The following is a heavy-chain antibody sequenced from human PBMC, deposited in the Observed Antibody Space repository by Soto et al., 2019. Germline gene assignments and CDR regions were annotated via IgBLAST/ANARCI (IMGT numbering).Heavy chain of an antibody. Sequence: QVQLVQSGAEVTKPGSSVKVSCKASGGTFSSYAISWVRQAPGQGLEWMGGIIPIFGTANYAQKFQGRVTITADESTSTGYMELSSLRSEYTAVYYWATGGDCGGDCYPTSDAFDILGQGTMVTVSS. CDR3: ATGGDCGGDCYPTSDAFDI. CDR1: GGTFSSYA. J-gene: IGHJ3*02. CDR2: IIPIFGTA. D-gene: IGHD2-21*02. V-gene: IGHV1-69*01.